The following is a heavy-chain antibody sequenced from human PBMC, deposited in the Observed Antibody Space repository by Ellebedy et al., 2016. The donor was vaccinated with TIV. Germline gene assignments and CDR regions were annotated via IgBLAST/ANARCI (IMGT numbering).Heavy chain of an antibody. Sequence: SETLSLXCAVYGGSFSGYYWGWIRQPPGKGLEWIGSIYYSGSTYYNPSLKSRVTISVDTSKNQFSLKLSSVTAADTAVYYCARELEQWLVRWFDPWGQGTLVTVSS. CDR1: GGSFSGYY. CDR3: ARELEQWLVRWFDP. J-gene: IGHJ5*02. V-gene: IGHV4-34*01. D-gene: IGHD6-19*01. CDR2: IYYSGST.